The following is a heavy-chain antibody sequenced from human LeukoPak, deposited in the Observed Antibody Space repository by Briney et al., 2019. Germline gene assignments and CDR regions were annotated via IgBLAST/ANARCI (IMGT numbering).Heavy chain of an antibody. J-gene: IGHJ2*01. CDR2: IYYSGST. CDR1: GGSISSYY. CDR3: ARDRRRRDGYTLYWYFDL. V-gene: IGHV4-59*01. D-gene: IGHD5-24*01. Sequence: SETLSLTCTVSGGSISSYYWSWIRQPPGKGLEWIGYIYYSGSTNYNPSLKSRVTISVDTSKNQFSLKLCSVTAADTAVYYCARDRRRRDGYTLYWYFDLWGRGTLVTVSS.